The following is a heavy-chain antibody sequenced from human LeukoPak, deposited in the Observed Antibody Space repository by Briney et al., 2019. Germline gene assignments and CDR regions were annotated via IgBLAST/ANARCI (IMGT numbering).Heavy chain of an antibody. CDR1: GGSISSYY. J-gene: IGHJ4*02. CDR2: IYYSGST. D-gene: IGHD1-7*01. V-gene: IGHV4-59*01. CDR3: ARLPELLNDPFDY. Sequence: PSETLSLTCTDSGGSISSYYWSWIRQPPGKGLEWIGYIYYSGSTNYNPSLKSRVTISVDTSKNQFSLKLSSVTAADTAVYYCARLPELLNDPFDYWGQGTLVTVSS.